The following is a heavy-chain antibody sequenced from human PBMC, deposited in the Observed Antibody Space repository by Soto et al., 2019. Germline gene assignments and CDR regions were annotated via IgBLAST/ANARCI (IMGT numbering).Heavy chain of an antibody. V-gene: IGHV6-1*01. CDR1: GDSVSSNSAA. CDR3: ARDNGSYYGSGNYHFYYYMDV. D-gene: IGHD3-10*01. J-gene: IGHJ6*03. Sequence: SQTLSLTCAISGDSVSSNSAAWNWIRQSPSRRLEWLGRTYYRSKWYNDYAVSVKSRITINPDTSKNQFSLQLNSVTPEDTAVFYCARDNGSYYGSGNYHFYYYMDVWGKGTTVTVSS. CDR2: TYYRSKWYN.